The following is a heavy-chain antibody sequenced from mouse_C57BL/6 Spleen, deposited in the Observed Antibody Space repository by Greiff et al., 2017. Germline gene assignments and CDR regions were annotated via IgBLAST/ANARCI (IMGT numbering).Heavy chain of an antibody. Sequence: EVQLQQSGPELVKPGASVKMSCKASGYTFTDYNMHWVKQSHGKSLEWIGYINPNNGGTSYNQKFKGKATLTVNQSSSTAYMELRSLTSEDSAVYYCARIYYYGSSSDYAMDYWGQGTSVTVSS. V-gene: IGHV1-22*01. J-gene: IGHJ4*01. CDR3: ARIYYYGSSSDYAMDY. D-gene: IGHD1-1*01. CDR1: GYTFTDYN. CDR2: INPNNGGT.